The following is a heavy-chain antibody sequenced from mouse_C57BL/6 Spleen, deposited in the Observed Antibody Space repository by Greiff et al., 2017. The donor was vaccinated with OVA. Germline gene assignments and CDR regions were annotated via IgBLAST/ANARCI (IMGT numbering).Heavy chain of an antibody. D-gene: IGHD2-1*01. CDR3: ARGGRIWYGFDY. CDR1: GYTFTSYW. Sequence: VKLMESGAELVKPGASVKLSCKASGYTFTSYWMHWVKQRPGRGLEWIGRIDPNSGGTKYNEKFKSKATLTVDKPSSTAYMQLSSLTSEDSAVYYCARGGRIWYGFDYWGQGTTLTVSS. J-gene: IGHJ2*01. V-gene: IGHV1-72*01. CDR2: IDPNSGGT.